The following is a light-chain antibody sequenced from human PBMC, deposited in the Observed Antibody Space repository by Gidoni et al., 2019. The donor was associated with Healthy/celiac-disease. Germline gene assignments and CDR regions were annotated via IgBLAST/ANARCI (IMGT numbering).Light chain of an antibody. Sequence: QSALTQTASVSGSTGQSITTSCTGTSSDVGGYNYVSWYQQHPGTAPKLIIYDVSNRPSRVSNRFSGSKSGNTASLTISGLQAEDEADYYCSSYTSSSTLFGTGTKVTVL. CDR1: SSDVGGYNY. V-gene: IGLV2-14*03. J-gene: IGLJ1*01. CDR3: SSYTSSSTL. CDR2: DVS.